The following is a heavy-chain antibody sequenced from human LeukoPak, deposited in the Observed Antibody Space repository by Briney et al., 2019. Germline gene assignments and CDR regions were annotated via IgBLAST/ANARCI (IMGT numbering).Heavy chain of an antibody. Sequence: KPGGSLRLSCAASGFTFSSYSMNWVRQAPGKGLEWVSSISSSSSYIYYADSVKGRFTISRDNAKNSLYLQMNSLRAEDTAVYYCARGPYGSGGHDLYYYYYMDVWGKGTTVTISS. J-gene: IGHJ6*03. CDR1: GFTFSSYS. CDR3: ARGPYGSGGHDLYYYYYMDV. CDR2: ISSSSSYI. D-gene: IGHD3-10*01. V-gene: IGHV3-21*01.